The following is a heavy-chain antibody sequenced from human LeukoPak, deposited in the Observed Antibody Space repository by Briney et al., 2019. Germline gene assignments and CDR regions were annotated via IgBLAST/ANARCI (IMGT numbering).Heavy chain of an antibody. J-gene: IGHJ4*02. V-gene: IGHV4-4*07. Sequence: SGTLSLTCTVSGGSISSYYWSWIRQPAGKGLEWIGRIYTSGSTNYNPSLKSRVTMSVDTSKNQFSLKLSSVTAADTAVYYCASSPSTVVDFDYWGQGTLVTVSS. CDR3: ASSPSTVVDFDY. D-gene: IGHD2-15*01. CDR1: GGSISSYY. CDR2: IYTSGST.